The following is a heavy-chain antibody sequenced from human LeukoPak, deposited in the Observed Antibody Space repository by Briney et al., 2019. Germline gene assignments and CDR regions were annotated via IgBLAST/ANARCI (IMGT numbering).Heavy chain of an antibody. CDR1: GGSISSYY. CDR2: IYYSGST. CDR3: ARGDIVVVQFDY. Sequence: SETLSLTCTVSGGSISSYYWSWIRQPPGKGLEWIGYIYYSGSTNYNPSLKSRVTTSVDTSKNQFSLKLSSVTAADTAVYYCARGDIVVVQFDYWGQGTLVTVSS. D-gene: IGHD2-2*01. J-gene: IGHJ4*02. V-gene: IGHV4-59*01.